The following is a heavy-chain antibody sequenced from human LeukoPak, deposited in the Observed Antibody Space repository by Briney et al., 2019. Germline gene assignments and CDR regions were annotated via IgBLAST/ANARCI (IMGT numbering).Heavy chain of an antibody. D-gene: IGHD3-10*01. J-gene: IGHJ4*02. CDR3: ARMGASYYGSGSYYTFDY. CDR1: GGSFSGYY. CDR2: INHSGST. Sequence: SETLSLTCAVYGGSFSGYYWSWIRQPPGKGLEWIGEINHSGSTNYNPSLKSRVTISVDTSKNQFSLKLSSVTAADTAVYYCARMGASYYGSGSYYTFDYRGQGTLVTVSS. V-gene: IGHV4-34*01.